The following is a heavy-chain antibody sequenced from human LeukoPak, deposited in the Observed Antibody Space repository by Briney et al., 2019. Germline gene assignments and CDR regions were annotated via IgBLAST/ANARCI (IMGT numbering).Heavy chain of an antibody. CDR2: IIPIFGTA. V-gene: IGHV1-69*13. Sequence: SVKVSCKASGGTFSSYAISWVRQAPGQGLEWMGGIIPIFGTANYAQKFQGRVTITADESTSTAYMELSSLRSEDTAVYYCARDSSGWEPVGYWGQGTLVTVSS. CDR1: GGTFSSYA. J-gene: IGHJ4*02. CDR3: ARDSSGWEPVGY. D-gene: IGHD6-19*01.